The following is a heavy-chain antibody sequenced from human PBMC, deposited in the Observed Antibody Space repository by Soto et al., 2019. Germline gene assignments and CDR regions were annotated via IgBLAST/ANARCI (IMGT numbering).Heavy chain of an antibody. CDR3: ARSGYSYGPNWFDP. V-gene: IGHV4-59*01. CDR1: GGSIISYY. Sequence: KSSETLSLTCTVSGGSIISYYWSWIRQPPGKGLEWIGYIYYSGSTNYNPSLKSRVTISVDTSKNQFSLKLSSVTAADTAVYYCARSGYSYGPNWFDPWGQGTLVTVSS. CDR2: IYYSGST. J-gene: IGHJ5*02. D-gene: IGHD5-18*01.